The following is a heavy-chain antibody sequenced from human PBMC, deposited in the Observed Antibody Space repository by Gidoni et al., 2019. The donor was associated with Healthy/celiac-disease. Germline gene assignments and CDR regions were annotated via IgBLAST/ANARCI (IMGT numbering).Heavy chain of an antibody. CDR1: GGTFSSYA. Sequence: QVQLVQSGAEVKKPGSSVRVSCKASGGTFSSYAISWVRQAPGQGLEWMGGIIPIVGTANYARKFQGRVTITADKSTSTAYRELSSRRSEDTALYYCARVPSSGWYPIDYWGQGTLVTVSS. CDR2: IIPIVGTA. V-gene: IGHV1-69*06. CDR3: ARVPSSGWYPIDY. J-gene: IGHJ4*02. D-gene: IGHD6-19*01.